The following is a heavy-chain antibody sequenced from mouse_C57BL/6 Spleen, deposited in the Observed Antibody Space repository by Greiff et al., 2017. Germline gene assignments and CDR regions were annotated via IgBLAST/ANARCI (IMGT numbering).Heavy chain of an antibody. CDR2: IDPEDGET. Sequence: VQLQQSGAELVKPGASVKLSCTASGFNIKDYYMHWVKQRTEQGLEWIGRIDPEDGETTYAPKFQGKANITADTSTYTAYLQLSSLTSEDTAVYDYASPYYYGSSPDYWGQGTTLTVSS. J-gene: IGHJ2*01. CDR1: GFNIKDYY. V-gene: IGHV14-2*01. D-gene: IGHD1-1*01. CDR3: ASPYYYGSSPDY.